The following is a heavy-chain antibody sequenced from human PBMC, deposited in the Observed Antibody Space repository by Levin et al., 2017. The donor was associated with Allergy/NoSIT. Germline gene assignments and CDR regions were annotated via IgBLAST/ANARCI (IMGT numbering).Heavy chain of an antibody. D-gene: IGHD6-19*01. Sequence: TLSLTCTFSGFSLSTSGVGVGWIRQPPGKALEWLALIYWDDDKRYSPSLKSRLTITKDTSKNQVVLTMTNMDPVDTAPYYCAHRGIAVAGEAFDIWGQGTMVTVSS. CDR3: AHRGIAVAGEAFDI. J-gene: IGHJ3*02. CDR2: IYWDDDK. V-gene: IGHV2-5*02. CDR1: GFSLSTSGVG.